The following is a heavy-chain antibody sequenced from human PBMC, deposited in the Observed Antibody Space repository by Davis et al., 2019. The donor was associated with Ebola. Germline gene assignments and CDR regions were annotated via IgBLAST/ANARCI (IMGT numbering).Heavy chain of an antibody. J-gene: IGHJ4*02. CDR3: ARDSDASSWSAFDY. CDR1: GYTFSSFW. CDR2: INNDGTST. Sequence: HTGGSLRLSCKGSGYTFSSFWMNWVRQAPGKGLEWVSRINNDGTSTNYTDVVRGRFTVSRDNAKNTLYLQMDSLTAEDTAVYYCARDSDASSWSAFDYWGQGTLVTVSS. D-gene: IGHD6-13*01. V-gene: IGHV3-74*01.